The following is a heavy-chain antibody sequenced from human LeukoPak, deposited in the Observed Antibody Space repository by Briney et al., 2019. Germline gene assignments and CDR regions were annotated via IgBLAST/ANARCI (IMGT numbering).Heavy chain of an antibody. D-gene: IGHD3-10*01. Sequence: GSSVKVSCKASGGTFSSYAISWVRQAPGQGLEWMGGFDPEDGETIYAQKFQGRVTMTEDTSTDTAYMELSSLRSEDTAVYYCATDSRSYYYGNWGQGTLVTVSS. CDR2: FDPEDGET. V-gene: IGHV1-24*01. J-gene: IGHJ4*02. CDR3: ATDSRSYYYGN. CDR1: GGTFSSYA.